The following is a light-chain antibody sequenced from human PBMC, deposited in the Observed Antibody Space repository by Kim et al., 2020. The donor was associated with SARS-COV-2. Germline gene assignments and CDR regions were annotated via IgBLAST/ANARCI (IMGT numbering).Light chain of an antibody. Sequence: APVERATLSCRTRLSVRSSYITRYQQKTGQAPRLLIYGTSSRATGIPDRFSDSGSGTDFTLTISRLEPEDFAVYYCQQYGSSPRTFGQGTKVDIK. J-gene: IGKJ1*01. V-gene: IGKV3-20*01. CDR1: LSVRSSY. CDR3: QQYGSSPRT. CDR2: GTS.